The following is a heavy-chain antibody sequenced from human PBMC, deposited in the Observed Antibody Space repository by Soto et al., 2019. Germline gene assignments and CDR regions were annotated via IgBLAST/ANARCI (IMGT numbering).Heavy chain of an antibody. Sequence: QVQLVQSGAEVKKPGASVKVSCKVSGYTLTELSMDWVRQAPGKGLEWMGGFDPEDGETICTQKFQGRVTMTEDTSTDTAYMELSSLRSEDTAVYYCATKGRWYVGYYYYGMDVWGQGTTVTVSS. J-gene: IGHJ6*02. V-gene: IGHV1-24*01. CDR3: ATKGRWYVGYYYYGMDV. CDR2: FDPEDGET. D-gene: IGHD6-13*01. CDR1: GYTLTELS.